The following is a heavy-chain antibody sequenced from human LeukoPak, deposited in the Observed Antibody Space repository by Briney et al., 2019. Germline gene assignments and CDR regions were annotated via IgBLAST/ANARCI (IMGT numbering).Heavy chain of an antibody. CDR3: ARSSHRDGDTFDY. Sequence: ASVKVSCKASGYTFTSYYMHWVRQAPGQGLEWMGIINPSGGSTSYAQKFQGRVTMTRDMSTSTVYMELRSLRSDDTAVYYCARSSHRDGDTFDYWGQGTLVTVSS. V-gene: IGHV1-46*01. D-gene: IGHD3-10*01. J-gene: IGHJ4*02. CDR1: GYTFTSYY. CDR2: INPSGGST.